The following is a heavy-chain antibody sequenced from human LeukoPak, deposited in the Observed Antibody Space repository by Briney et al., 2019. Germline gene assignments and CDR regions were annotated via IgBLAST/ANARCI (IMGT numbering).Heavy chain of an antibody. D-gene: IGHD6-13*01. CDR3: ARERAGYTSGWYPFDY. V-gene: IGHV4-34*01. J-gene: IGHJ4*02. CDR2: INHSGST. Sequence: PSETLSLTCAVYGGSFSGYYWSWIRQPPGKGLEWIGEINHSGSTNYNPSLKSRVTISVDTSKNQFSLKLSSVTAADTAVYYCARERAGYTSGWYPFDYWVQGTLVTVSS. CDR1: GGSFSGYY.